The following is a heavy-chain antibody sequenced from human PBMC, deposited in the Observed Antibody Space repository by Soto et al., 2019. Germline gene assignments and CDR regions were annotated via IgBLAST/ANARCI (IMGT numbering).Heavy chain of an antibody. Sequence: WASVKVSCKASGYTFTGYYMHWVRQAPGQGLEWMGWINPNSGGTNYAQKFQGRVTMTRDTSISTAYMELSRLRSDDTAVYYCATNPRMYSSSWDFDYWGQGTLVTVSS. CDR1: GYTFTGYY. V-gene: IGHV1-2*02. D-gene: IGHD6-13*01. CDR2: INPNSGGT. J-gene: IGHJ4*02. CDR3: ATNPRMYSSSWDFDY.